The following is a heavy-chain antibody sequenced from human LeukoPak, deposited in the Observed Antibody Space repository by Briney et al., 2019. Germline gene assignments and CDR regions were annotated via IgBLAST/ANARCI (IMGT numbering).Heavy chain of an antibody. D-gene: IGHD3-10*01. J-gene: IGHJ4*02. CDR1: GFTFSSYA. Sequence: PGGSLRLSCAASGFTFSSYAMHWVRQAPGKGLERVAVISYDGSNKYYADSVKGRFTISRDNSKNTLYLQMNSLRAEDTAVYYCARSSGSGSYNYWGQGTLVTVSS. CDR3: ARSSGSGSYNY. V-gene: IGHV3-30*04. CDR2: ISYDGSNK.